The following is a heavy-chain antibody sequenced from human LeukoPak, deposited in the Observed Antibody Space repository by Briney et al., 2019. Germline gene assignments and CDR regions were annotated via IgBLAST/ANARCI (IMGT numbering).Heavy chain of an antibody. V-gene: IGHV3-23*01. D-gene: IGHD3-10*01. CDR2: ISGSGAST. Sequence: GGSLRLSCLTSGFTLSTNAMSWVRQAPGKGLEWISGISGSGASTYYADSVKGRFTISRDDSRNTLYLQMNSLRGDDTAVYYCAKGSPLDLGAGESYYYGMGVWGQGTTVTVSS. CDR3: AKGSPLDLGAGESYYYGMGV. CDR1: GFTLSTNA. J-gene: IGHJ6*02.